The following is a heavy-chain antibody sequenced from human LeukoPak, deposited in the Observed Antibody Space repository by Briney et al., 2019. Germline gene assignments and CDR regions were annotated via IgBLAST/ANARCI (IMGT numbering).Heavy chain of an antibody. V-gene: IGHV1-69*13. CDR2: IIPIFGTA. J-gene: IGHJ5*02. D-gene: IGHD3-3*01. CDR1: GGTFSSYA. Sequence: ASVKVSCKASGGTFSSYAICWVRQAPGQGLEWMRGIIPIFGTANYAQKVQGRVTSTADESTSTAYMELSSLRSEDTAVYYCARDRITIFGVARYNWFDPWGQGALVTVSS. CDR3: ARDRITIFGVARYNWFDP.